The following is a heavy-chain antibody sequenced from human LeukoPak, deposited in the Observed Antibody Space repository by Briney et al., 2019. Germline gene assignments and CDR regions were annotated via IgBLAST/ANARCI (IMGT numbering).Heavy chain of an antibody. Sequence: ASVRVSCKASGYTFTSYDINWVRQATGQGLEWMGWMNPNSGNTGYAQKFQGRVTITTNTSISTAYMELSSLRSEDTAVYYCARGGTKGYYFDYWGQGTLVTVSS. CDR2: MNPNSGNT. V-gene: IGHV1-8*03. J-gene: IGHJ4*02. CDR3: ARGGTKGYYFDY. CDR1: GYTFTSYD.